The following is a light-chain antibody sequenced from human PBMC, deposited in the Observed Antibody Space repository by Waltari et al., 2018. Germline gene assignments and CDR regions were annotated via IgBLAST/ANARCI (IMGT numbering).Light chain of an antibody. V-gene: IGKV3-15*01. Sequence: EIVMTQSPVTLSVSPGEGATLSCRASQSVDNDLAWYQQKPGQAPSLVIYGASTRATGVPGRFSGGGSGTEFMLTISSLQSEDFAVYYCQQYNTWPLSVGPGTTVDIK. CDR3: QQYNTWPLS. CDR1: QSVDND. CDR2: GAS. J-gene: IGKJ3*01.